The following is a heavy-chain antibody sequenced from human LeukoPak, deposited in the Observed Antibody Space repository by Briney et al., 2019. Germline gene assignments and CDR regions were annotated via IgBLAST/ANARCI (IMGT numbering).Heavy chain of an antibody. J-gene: IGHJ4*02. CDR1: GFTFDGYA. D-gene: IGHD6-13*01. CDR2: ISWNSGSI. CDR3: AKDKYSSSWYFDY. V-gene: IGHV3-9*01. Sequence: GGSLRLSCAASGFTFDGYAMHWVRQAPGKGLEWVSGISWNSGSIGYADSVKGRFTISRDNAKNSLYLQMNSLRAEDTALYYCAKDKYSSSWYFDYWGQGTLVTVSS.